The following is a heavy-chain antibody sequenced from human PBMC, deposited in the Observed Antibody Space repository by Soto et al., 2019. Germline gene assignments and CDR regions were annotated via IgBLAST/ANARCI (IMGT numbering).Heavy chain of an antibody. CDR3: ARRPLNSNGAY. V-gene: IGHV3-53*01. J-gene: IGHJ4*02. D-gene: IGHD3-22*01. Sequence: EVQLVESGGGLIQPGGSLRLSCAASAFTVSSNDMSWVRQAPGKGLEWVSLIYSSGSTHYADSVKGRFTISRDNSKNTLHLQMNSLRAEDTAVYYCARRPLNSNGAYCGQGTLVTVSS. CDR1: AFTVSSND. CDR2: IYSSGST.